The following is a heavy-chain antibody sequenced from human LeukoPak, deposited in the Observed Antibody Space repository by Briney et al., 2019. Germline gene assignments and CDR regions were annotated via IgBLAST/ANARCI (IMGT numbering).Heavy chain of an antibody. CDR2: IYPGDSRT. CDR3: ARENLIFDY. Sequence: GGSLKISCKGSGYSFPNYWIGRVRQMPRKGLEWMGIIYPGDSRTRYSPSVQGQITFSADKSISTAYLQWSSLKASDTAIYYCARENLIFDYWGQGTLVTVSS. J-gene: IGHJ4*02. D-gene: IGHD2/OR15-2a*01. CDR1: GYSFPNYW. V-gene: IGHV5-51*01.